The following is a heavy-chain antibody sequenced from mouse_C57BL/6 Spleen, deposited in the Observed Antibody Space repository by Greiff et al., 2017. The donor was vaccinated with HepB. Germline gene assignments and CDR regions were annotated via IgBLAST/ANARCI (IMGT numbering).Heavy chain of an antibody. Sequence: VQVVESGAELARPGASVKLSCKASGYTFTSYGISWVKQRTGQGLEWIGEIYPRSGNTYYNEKFKGKATLTADKSSSTAYMELRSLTSEDSAVYFCARWRGITTVVATPAWFAYWGQGTLVTVSA. J-gene: IGHJ3*01. CDR3: ARWRGITTVVATPAWFAY. CDR2: IYPRSGNT. V-gene: IGHV1-81*01. D-gene: IGHD1-1*01. CDR1: GYTFTSYG.